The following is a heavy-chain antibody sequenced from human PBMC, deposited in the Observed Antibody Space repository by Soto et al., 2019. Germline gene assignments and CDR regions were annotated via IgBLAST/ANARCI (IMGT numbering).Heavy chain of an antibody. CDR2: IRSRSDSYAT. CDR3: ASMIVGYTSRDRDYDY. V-gene: IGHV3-73*02. CDR1: GFDFSGSA. Sequence: EVRLVESGGGSVRPGGSLKLSCAASGFDFSGSAMYWVRQASGKGLEWVGRIRSRSDSYATSYAESLSGRFTISRDDSRNLVFLEMNGLETDDTAVYYCASMIVGYTSRDRDYDYWGQGTLVTVSS. D-gene: IGHD5-18*01. J-gene: IGHJ4*02.